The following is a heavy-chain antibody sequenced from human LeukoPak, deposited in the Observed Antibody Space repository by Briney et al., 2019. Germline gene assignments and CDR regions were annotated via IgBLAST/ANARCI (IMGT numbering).Heavy chain of an antibody. V-gene: IGHV1-18*04. D-gene: IGHD5-18*01. Sequence: GASVKVSCKASGYTFTRYGISWERQAPGQGLEWMGWISAYNGNTNYAQELQGRVTMTTDTSTSTAYMELRSRRSDDTAVYYCARAPTLGYSYGYDYWGQGTLVTVSS. J-gene: IGHJ4*02. CDR1: GYTFTRYG. CDR2: ISAYNGNT. CDR3: ARAPTLGYSYGYDY.